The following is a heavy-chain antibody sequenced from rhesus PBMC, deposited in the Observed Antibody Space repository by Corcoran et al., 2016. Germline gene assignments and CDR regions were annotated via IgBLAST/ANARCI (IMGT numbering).Heavy chain of an antibody. Sequence: QVQLQESGPGVVKPSETLSLTCAVSGGSISSSYWSWIRQAPGKGLEWIVYIYGSGSSTNYNPSLKGRVTLSVDTSKNQLSLKMSSVTAADTAVYYCARADYEDDYGYYYIDYWGQGVLVTVSS. CDR3: ARADYEDDYGYYYIDY. D-gene: IGHD3-9*01. J-gene: IGHJ4*01. V-gene: IGHV4S11*01. CDR1: GGSISSSY. CDR2: IYGSGSST.